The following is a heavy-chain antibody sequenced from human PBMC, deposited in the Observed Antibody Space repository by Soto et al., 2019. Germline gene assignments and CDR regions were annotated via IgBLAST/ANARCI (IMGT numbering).Heavy chain of an antibody. V-gene: IGHV3-64*01. D-gene: IGHD3-3*01. CDR2: ISSNGGST. Sequence: EVQLVESGGGLVQPGGTLRLSCAASGFTFSSYAMHWVRQPPGKGLEYVSAISSNGGSTYYANSVKGRFTISRDNSKNTLYLQMGSLRAEDMAVYYCAREYVELRFLEWSIPHYYMDVWGKGTTVTVSS. J-gene: IGHJ6*03. CDR1: GFTFSSYA. CDR3: AREYVELRFLEWSIPHYYMDV.